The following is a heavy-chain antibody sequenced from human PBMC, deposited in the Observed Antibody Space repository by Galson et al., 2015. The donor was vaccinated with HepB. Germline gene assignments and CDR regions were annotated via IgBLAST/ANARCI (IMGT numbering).Heavy chain of an antibody. CDR3: AKYLPPSRFFDL. J-gene: IGHJ2*01. V-gene: IGHV3-23*01. CDR1: GFTFKSYT. D-gene: IGHD3-9*01. CDR2: ISTYGDDT. Sequence: SLRLSCAASGFTFKSYTMNWVRRAPGKGLDWVSTISTYGDDTYYADSVKGRFTISRDNSENMLYLQMNSLRAEDTAVYYCAKYLPPSRFFDLWGRGTLVTVSS.